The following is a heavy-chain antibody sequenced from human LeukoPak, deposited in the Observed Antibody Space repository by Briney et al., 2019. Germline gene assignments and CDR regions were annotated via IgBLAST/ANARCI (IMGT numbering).Heavy chain of an antibody. CDR3: ATSYYDYVWGSYRPFDY. V-gene: IGHV1-2*06. CDR1: GYTFIDYY. CDR2: INPNSGGT. J-gene: IGHJ4*02. D-gene: IGHD3-16*02. Sequence: GASVKVSCKASGYTFIDYYIHWVRQAPGQGLEWMGRINPNSGGTSYAQKFQDRVTMTRDASISTAYMELSRLRSDDTAVYYCATSYYDYVWGSYRPFDYWGQGTLVTVSS.